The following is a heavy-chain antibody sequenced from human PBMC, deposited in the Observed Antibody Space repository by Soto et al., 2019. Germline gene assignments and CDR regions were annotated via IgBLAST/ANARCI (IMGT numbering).Heavy chain of an antibody. D-gene: IGHD6-13*01. J-gene: IGHJ6*02. Sequence: QVQLVQSGAELKKPGASVKVSCKASGFTFSAYYIYWVRQAPGHGLEWIGWINPNSGGTNNAQKFQCRVTMTRDTSNITVYMELSALIPDDTAVYYCARSLLDEYSSSWRSAYYGMDVWGQGTTVTVSS. CDR3: ARSLLDEYSSSWRSAYYGMDV. CDR2: INPNSGGT. V-gene: IGHV1-2*02. CDR1: GFTFSAYY.